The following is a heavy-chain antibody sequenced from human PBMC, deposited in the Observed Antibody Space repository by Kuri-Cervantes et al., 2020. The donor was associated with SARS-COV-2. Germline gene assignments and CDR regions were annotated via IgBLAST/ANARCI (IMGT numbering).Heavy chain of an antibody. Sequence: GESLKISCAASGFTFSSYGMHWVRQAPGKGLEWVAVIWYDGSNKYYADSVKGRFTISRDNSKNTLYLQMNSLRAEDTAVYYCARVPSGSYYEYYFDYWGQGTLVTVSS. CDR2: IWYDGSNK. CDR3: ARVPSGSYYEYYFDY. V-gene: IGHV3-33*01. D-gene: IGHD1-26*01. CDR1: GFTFSSYG. J-gene: IGHJ4*02.